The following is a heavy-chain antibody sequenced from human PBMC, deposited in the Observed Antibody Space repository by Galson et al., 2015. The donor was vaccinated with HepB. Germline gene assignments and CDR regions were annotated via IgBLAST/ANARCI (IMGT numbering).Heavy chain of an antibody. CDR2: AYYRAKWYN. J-gene: IGHJ6*02. V-gene: IGHV6-1*01. CDR1: GDSVSSNSAA. D-gene: IGHD6-6*01. CDR3: AREVEAEYSSHYYHGMDV. Sequence: CAISGDSVSSNSAAWNWIRQSPSRGLEWLGRAYYRAKWYNDYAVSVKSRITINPDTSKNQFSLQLNSVTPEDTAVYYCAREVEAEYSSHYYHGMDVWGQGTTVTVSS.